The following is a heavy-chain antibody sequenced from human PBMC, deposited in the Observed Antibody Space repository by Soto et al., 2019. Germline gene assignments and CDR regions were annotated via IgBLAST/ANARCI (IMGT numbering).Heavy chain of an antibody. CDR1: GFTFSRYD. Sequence: GGSLRLSCATSGFTFSRYDMHWVRQVTGKGLEWVSTISSTGDISYSDSVNGRFTISREVAKNSVYLQMNDLRVGDTAVYFCAKDPNGDYVGGFEFGGQGTRVTVS. V-gene: IGHV3-13*01. D-gene: IGHD4-17*01. CDR3: AKDPNGDYVGGFEF. J-gene: IGHJ3*01. CDR2: ISSTGDI.